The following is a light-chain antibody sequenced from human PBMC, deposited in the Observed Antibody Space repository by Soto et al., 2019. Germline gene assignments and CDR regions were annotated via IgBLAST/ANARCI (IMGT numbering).Light chain of an antibody. CDR3: QQYAESPLT. V-gene: IGKV3-20*01. CDR2: GAS. J-gene: IGKJ4*01. CDR1: QSVGRNY. Sequence: EIVLTQSPGTLSVSPGERATLSCRASQSVGRNYLAWYQQKPGQAPRLLIYGASSRATGIPDRFSGSASGTDFTLTISRLEPEHFAVYYCQQYAESPLTFGGGTKVETK.